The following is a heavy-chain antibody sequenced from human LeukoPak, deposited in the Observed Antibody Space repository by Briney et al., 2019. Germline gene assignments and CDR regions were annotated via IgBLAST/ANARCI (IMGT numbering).Heavy chain of an antibody. CDR2: IKQDGSEK. CDR3: ARLSRHCRSPSCNDFDY. Sequence: GGSLRLSCAASGFTFSSYWMSWVRQAPGKGLEWVANIKQDGSEKYYVDSVKGRFIISRDNAKKSMYLQMNSLRAEDTAVYYCARLSRHCRSPSCNDFDYWGQGTLVTVSS. V-gene: IGHV3-7*01. CDR1: GFTFSSYW. J-gene: IGHJ4*02. D-gene: IGHD2-2*01.